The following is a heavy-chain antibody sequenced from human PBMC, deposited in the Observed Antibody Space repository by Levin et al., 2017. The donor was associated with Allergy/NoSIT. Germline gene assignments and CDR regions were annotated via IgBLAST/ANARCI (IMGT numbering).Heavy chain of an antibody. D-gene: IGHD4-23*01. CDR3: ARIKSTVITWVDESFDY. J-gene: IGHJ4*02. CDR1: GYSFTGYF. V-gene: IGHV1-2*02. CDR2: TNPKDGGT. Sequence: GESLKISCKASGYSFTGYFIHWLRQAPGQGLEWMGWTNPKDGGTKYAQKFQGRVTLTRDTSISTAYMELSRLMSDDTAVYYCARIKSTVITWVDESFDYWGQGTLVTVSA.